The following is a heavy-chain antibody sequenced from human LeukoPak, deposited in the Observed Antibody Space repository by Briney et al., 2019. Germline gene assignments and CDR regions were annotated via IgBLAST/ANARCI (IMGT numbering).Heavy chain of an antibody. CDR1: EFTFSIYW. CDR3: ARSPAIATVDY. J-gene: IGHJ4*02. D-gene: IGHD2-21*01. Sequence: GGSLRLSCTASEFTFSIYWMSWVRQAPGKGLEWVANINQGGSEKYYVDSVNGRFTVSRDNAKHSLYLQMNSLRAEDTAVYYCARSPAIATVDYWGQGTLVTVSS. CDR2: INQGGSEK. V-gene: IGHV3-7*01.